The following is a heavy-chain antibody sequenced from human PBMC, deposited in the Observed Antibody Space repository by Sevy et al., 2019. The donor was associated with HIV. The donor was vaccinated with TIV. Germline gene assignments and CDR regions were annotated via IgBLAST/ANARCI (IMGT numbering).Heavy chain of an antibody. V-gene: IGHV3-23*01. CDR3: GRVGNDFWRGWFDP. D-gene: IGHD3-3*01. Sequence: GGSLRLSCAASGFTISNYALSWVRQAPGKGLEWVSTITAGGTGTYYADSVKGRFTISRDNSKNTLYLQMNSLRDDDTAVYYCGRVGNDFWRGWFDPWGQGTLVTVSS. J-gene: IGHJ5*02. CDR1: GFTISNYA. CDR2: ITAGGTGT.